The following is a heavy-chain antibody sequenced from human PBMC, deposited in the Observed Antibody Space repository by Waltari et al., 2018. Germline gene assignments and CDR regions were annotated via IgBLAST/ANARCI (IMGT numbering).Heavy chain of an antibody. D-gene: IGHD3-10*01. V-gene: IGHV4-39*07. Sequence: QLQLQESGPGLVKPSETLSLTCTVSGGSISSSSYYWGWIRQPPGKGLEWIGSIYYSGSTSYNPSLKSRVTISVDTSKNQFSLKLSSVTAADTAVYYCARAGFGDYYGSGAFDYWGQGTLVTVSS. CDR2: IYYSGST. J-gene: IGHJ4*02. CDR1: GGSISSSSYY. CDR3: ARAGFGDYYGSGAFDY.